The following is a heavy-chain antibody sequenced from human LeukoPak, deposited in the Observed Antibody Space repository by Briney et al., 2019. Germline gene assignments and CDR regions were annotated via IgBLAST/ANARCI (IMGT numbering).Heavy chain of an antibody. CDR3: ARFTSRILTVYFYYFDY. CDR2: IYYSGST. CDR1: GGSISSGGYY. V-gene: IGHV4-31*03. J-gene: IGHJ4*02. D-gene: IGHD3-9*01. Sequence: SETLSLTCTVSGGSISSGGYYWSWIRQHPGKGLEWIGYIYYSGSTYYNPSLKSRVTISVDTSKNQFSLKLSSVTAADTAVYYCARFTSRILTVYFYYFDYWGQGTLVTVSS.